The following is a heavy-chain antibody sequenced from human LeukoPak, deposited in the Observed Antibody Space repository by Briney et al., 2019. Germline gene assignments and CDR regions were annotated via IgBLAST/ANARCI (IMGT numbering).Heavy chain of an antibody. CDR2: ISGSGGST. D-gene: IGHD3-16*01. CDR1: GFTFSSYA. CDR3: AKGARGYDYVLACFDY. Sequence: GGSLRLSCAASGFTFSSYAMSWVRQAPGKGLEWVSAISGSGGSTYYADSVKGRFTISRDNSKNTLYLQMNSLRAEDTAVYYCAKGARGYDYVLACFDYWGQGTLVTVSS. V-gene: IGHV3-23*01. J-gene: IGHJ4*02.